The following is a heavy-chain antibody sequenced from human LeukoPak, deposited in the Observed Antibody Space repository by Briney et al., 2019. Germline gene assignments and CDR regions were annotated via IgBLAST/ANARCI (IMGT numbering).Heavy chain of an antibody. CDR3: ARGIAVAGTNGDY. V-gene: IGHV1-3*01. CDR2: INAGNGNT. Sequence: EASVKVSCTASGYTLTSYAMHWVRQAPGQRLEWMGWINAGNGNTKYSQKFQGRVTITRDTSASTAYMELSSLRSEDTAVYYCARGIAVAGTNGDYWGQGTLVTVSS. D-gene: IGHD6-19*01. J-gene: IGHJ4*02. CDR1: GYTLTSYA.